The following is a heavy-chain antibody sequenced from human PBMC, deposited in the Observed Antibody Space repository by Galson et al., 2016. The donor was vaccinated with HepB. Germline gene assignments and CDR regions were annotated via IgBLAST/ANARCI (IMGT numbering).Heavy chain of an antibody. Sequence: SLRLSCAASGFSFSNAWMTWVRQAPGKGLEWVGRIKSTPNGGTTEYAAPVKGRFTISRDDSKNTLYLQMNSLNTEDTAVYYCTRYTYGYSDYWGRGTLVTVSS. D-gene: IGHD5-18*01. V-gene: IGHV3-15*01. CDR2: IKSTPNGGTT. J-gene: IGHJ4*02. CDR1: GFSFSNAW. CDR3: TRYTYGYSDY.